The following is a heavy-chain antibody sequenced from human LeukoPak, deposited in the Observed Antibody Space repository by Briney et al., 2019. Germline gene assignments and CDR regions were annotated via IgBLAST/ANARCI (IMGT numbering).Heavy chain of an antibody. D-gene: IGHD2-2*01. CDR2: IIPIFGTA. CDR3: ARGSFQGYCSSTSCYLIDY. J-gene: IGHJ4*02. V-gene: IGHV1-69*06. Sequence: SVKVSCKASGGTFSSYAISWVRQAPGQGLEWMGGIIPIFGTANCAQKFQGRVTITADKSTSTAYMELSSLRSEDTAVYYCARGSFQGYCSSTSCYLIDYWGQGTLVTVSS. CDR1: GGTFSSYA.